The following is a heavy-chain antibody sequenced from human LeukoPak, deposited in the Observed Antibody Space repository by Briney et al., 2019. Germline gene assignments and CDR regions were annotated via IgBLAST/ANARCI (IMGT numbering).Heavy chain of an antibody. CDR1: GYTFTSYG. Sequence: ASVKVSCKASGYTFTSYGISWVRQAPGQGLEWMGWISAYNGNTNYAQKLQGRVTMTTDTSTSTAYMELRSLRSDDTAVYYCARDFRSLPPSDYYGSGISKGGLVDWFDPWGQGTLVTVSS. V-gene: IGHV1-18*01. CDR2: ISAYNGNT. J-gene: IGHJ5*02. CDR3: ARDFRSLPPSDYYGSGISKGGLVDWFDP. D-gene: IGHD3-10*01.